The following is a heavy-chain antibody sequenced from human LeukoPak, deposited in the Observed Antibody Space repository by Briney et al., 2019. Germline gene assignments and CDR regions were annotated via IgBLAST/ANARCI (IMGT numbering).Heavy chain of an antibody. V-gene: IGHV3-66*01. Sequence: GGSLRLSCAASGFTVSSNYMSWVRQTPGKGLEFVSVIYRGGDTYYADSVKGRFTISRDNSRNTLYLQMNSLRVEDTAVYYCARTTSSGDPWGQGTLVTVSS. D-gene: IGHD3-22*01. CDR3: ARTTSSGDP. CDR2: IYRGGDT. J-gene: IGHJ5*02. CDR1: GFTVSSNY.